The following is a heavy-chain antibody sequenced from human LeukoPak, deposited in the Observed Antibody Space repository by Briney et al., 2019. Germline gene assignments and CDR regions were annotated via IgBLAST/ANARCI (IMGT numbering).Heavy chain of an antibody. D-gene: IGHD5-12*01. Sequence: ASVKVSCKASGGTFSSYAISWVRQAPGQGLEWMGGIIPIFGTANYAQKFQGRVTITADESTSTAYMELSSLRSEDTAVYYCARGRYSGYSLGYWGQGTLVTVSS. CDR3: ARGRYSGYSLGY. CDR2: IIPIFGTA. V-gene: IGHV1-69*13. J-gene: IGHJ4*02. CDR1: GGTFSSYA.